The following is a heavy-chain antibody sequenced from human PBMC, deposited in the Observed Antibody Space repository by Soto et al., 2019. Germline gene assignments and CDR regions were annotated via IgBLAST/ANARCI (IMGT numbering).Heavy chain of an antibody. CDR3: EGGAQYGELDY. D-gene: IGHD4-17*01. J-gene: IGHJ4*02. Sequence: QLQLQESGPGLVKPSETLSLTCTVSGGSISSSSYYWGWIRQPPGKGLEWIGSIYYSGSTYYNPSRKSRVTISVDTSKNQFALKLSSVTAADAAVYYCEGGAQYGELDYWGQGTLVTVSS. V-gene: IGHV4-39*01. CDR2: IYYSGST. CDR1: GGSISSSSYY.